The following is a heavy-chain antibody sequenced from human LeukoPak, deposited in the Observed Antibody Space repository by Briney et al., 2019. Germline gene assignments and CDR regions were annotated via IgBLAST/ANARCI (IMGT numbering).Heavy chain of an antibody. CDR1: GYTFTSYD. CDR3: ARGWLAETTVVTPYNY. J-gene: IGHJ4*02. V-gene: IGHV1-69*13. CDR2: IIPIFGTP. Sequence: ASVKVSCKASGYTFTSYDFNWLRQAPGQGLEWMGGIIPIFGTPNYAEKFQGRVTITADESTSTAYMELSSLRSEDTAVYYCARGWLAETTVVTPYNYWGQGTLVTVSS. D-gene: IGHD4-23*01.